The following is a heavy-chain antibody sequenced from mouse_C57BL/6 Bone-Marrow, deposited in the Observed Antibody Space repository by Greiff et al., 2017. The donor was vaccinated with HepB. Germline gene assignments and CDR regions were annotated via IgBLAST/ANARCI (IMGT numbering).Heavy chain of an antibody. CDR1: GYTFTDYY. V-gene: IGHV1-26*01. CDR3: ARLRRVAY. CDR2: INPNNGGT. D-gene: IGHD2-12*01. J-gene: IGHJ3*01. Sequence: VQLQQSGPELVKPGASVKISCKASGYTFTDYYMNWVKQSHGKSLEWIGDINPNNGGTSYNQKFKGKATLTVDKSSSTAYMELRSLTSEDSAVYYCARLRRVAYWGQGTLVTVSA.